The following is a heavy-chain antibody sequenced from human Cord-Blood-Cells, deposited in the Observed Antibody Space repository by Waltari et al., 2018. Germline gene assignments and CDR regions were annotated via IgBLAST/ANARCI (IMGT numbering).Heavy chain of an antibody. J-gene: IGHJ5*02. CDR3: TSIVGGYCSSTSCYGRWFDP. CDR2: IRSKANSYAT. V-gene: IGHV3-73*01. CDR1: FSGSA. D-gene: IGHD2-2*01. Sequence: FSGSAMHWVRQASGKGLEWVGRIRSKANSYATAYAASVKGRFTISRDDSKNTAYLQMNSLKTEDTAVYYCTSIVGGYCSSTSCYGRWFDPWGQGTLVTVSS.